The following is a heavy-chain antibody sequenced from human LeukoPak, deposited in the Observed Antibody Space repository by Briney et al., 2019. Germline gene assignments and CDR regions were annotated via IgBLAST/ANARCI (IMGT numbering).Heavy chain of an antibody. CDR1: GFTFSNAW. CDR2: IKSKTDGGTT. Sequence: PGGSLRLSCAASGFTFSNAWMSWVRQAPGKGLEWVGRIKSKTDGGTTDYAAPVKGRFTISRDDSKNTLYLQMNSQNTEDTAVYYCTTRIPVAAPWVYWGQGTLVTVSS. J-gene: IGHJ4*02. CDR3: TTRIPVAAPWVY. D-gene: IGHD6-19*01. V-gene: IGHV3-15*01.